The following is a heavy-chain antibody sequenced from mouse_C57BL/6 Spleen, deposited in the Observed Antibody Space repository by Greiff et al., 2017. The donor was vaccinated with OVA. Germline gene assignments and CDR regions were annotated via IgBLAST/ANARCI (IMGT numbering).Heavy chain of an antibody. J-gene: IGHJ2*01. CDR2: IAPTSGGT. CDR1: GYTFPSYW. D-gene: IGHD1-1*01. CDR3: ARTMVISTTVQYFDY. V-gene: IGHV1-72*01. Sequence: QVQLQQPGAELVKPGASVKLSCKASGYTFPSYWMHWVKQRPGRGLEWIGRIAPTSGGTKYNEKFKSKATLTVDKPSSTAYMQLSSLTSEDSAVYYCARTMVISTTVQYFDYWGQGTTLTVSS.